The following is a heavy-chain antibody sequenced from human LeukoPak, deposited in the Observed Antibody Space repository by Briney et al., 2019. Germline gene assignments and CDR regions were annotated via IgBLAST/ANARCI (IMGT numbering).Heavy chain of an antibody. J-gene: IGHJ5*02. CDR1: GFTFSSYG. V-gene: IGHV3-33*01. D-gene: IGHD6-19*01. CDR2: IGYDGSNK. Sequence: GGSLRLSCAASGFTFSSYGMHGVRQAPGKGLEGGAVIGYDGSNKYYADSAKGRFTISRDNSKNTLYLQMNSLRAEDTAVYYCARDKYSSGWRNSNWFDPWGQGTLVTVSS. CDR3: ARDKYSSGWRNSNWFDP.